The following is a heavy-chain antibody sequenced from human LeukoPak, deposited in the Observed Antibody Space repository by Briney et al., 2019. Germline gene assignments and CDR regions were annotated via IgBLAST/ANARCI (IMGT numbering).Heavy chain of an antibody. J-gene: IGHJ4*02. CDR3: TRKTGGSSDFY. CDR2: IFHSGST. D-gene: IGHD6-19*01. CDR1: AYSISSNNW. V-gene: IGHV4-28*01. Sequence: SETLSLTXAVSAYSISSNNWWGWIRQPPGKRLEWIGYIFHSGSTYYNPSLKSRVTMSVDTSKNQFSLRLSSVTAVDTAVYYCTRKTGGSSDFYWGQGTLVTVSS.